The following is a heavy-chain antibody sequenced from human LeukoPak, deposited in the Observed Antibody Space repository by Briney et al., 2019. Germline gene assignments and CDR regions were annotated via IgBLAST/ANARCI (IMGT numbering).Heavy chain of an antibody. Sequence: GASVRVSCKASGYTFTTYYVHWVRQAPGQGLEWMAIINPGGGGTTYAQKFQGRVTVSRDTSTSTVYMDLSSLRSEDTAVYYCARDAAQAQPQLVYFDYWGQGTPVTVSS. CDR1: GYTFTTYY. J-gene: IGHJ4*02. V-gene: IGHV1-46*01. D-gene: IGHD6-13*01. CDR2: INPGGGGT. CDR3: ARDAAQAQPQLVYFDY.